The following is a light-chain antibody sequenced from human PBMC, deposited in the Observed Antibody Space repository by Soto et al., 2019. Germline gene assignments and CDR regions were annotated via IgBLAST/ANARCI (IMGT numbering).Light chain of an antibody. Sequence: IVLTQSPATLSLSPGNRATRSCRASQSVSSYLAWYQQKPGQAPRLLIYDASNRATGIPARFSGSGSGTDFTLTITSLEPEDFAVYYCQQRCNWPSTFGGGTKVEIK. CDR2: DAS. J-gene: IGKJ4*01. CDR1: QSVSSY. V-gene: IGKV3-11*01. CDR3: QQRCNWPST.